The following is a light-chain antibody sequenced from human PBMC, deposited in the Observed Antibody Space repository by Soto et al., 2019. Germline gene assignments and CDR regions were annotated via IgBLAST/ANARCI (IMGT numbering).Light chain of an antibody. J-gene: IGKJ1*01. CDR3: QQSYSTLWT. CDR2: AAS. CDR1: QSITNR. V-gene: IGKV1-39*01. Sequence: DIQMTQSPSTLSASVGDRVTITCRASQSITNRLAWYQQRPGKAPKLLIYAASSLQSGVPSRFSGSGSETDFTLTISSLQPEDFATYYCQQSYSTLWTFGQGTKVDIK.